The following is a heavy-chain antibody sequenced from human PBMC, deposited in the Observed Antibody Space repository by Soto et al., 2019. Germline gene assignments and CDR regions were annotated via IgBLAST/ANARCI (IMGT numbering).Heavy chain of an antibody. Sequence: PSETLSLTCTVSGGSVMSGSYYWNWIRQPPGKGLEWIGYIYYSGNTNYNPSPKSRVIISVDTSKNLFSLKLTSVTAADTAVYYCARIPVDTSMIYWLDPWGQGTLVTVSS. D-gene: IGHD5-18*01. CDR2: IYYSGNT. V-gene: IGHV4-61*01. J-gene: IGHJ5*02. CDR3: ARIPVDTSMIYWLDP. CDR1: GGSVMSGSYY.